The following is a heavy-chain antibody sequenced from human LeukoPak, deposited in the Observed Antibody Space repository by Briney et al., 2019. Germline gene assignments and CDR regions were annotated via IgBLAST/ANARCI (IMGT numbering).Heavy chain of an antibody. D-gene: IGHD3-22*01. CDR3: ARAYYYDSSGYWEAFDI. CDR1: GGSISSGSYY. J-gene: IGHJ3*02. V-gene: IGHV4-61*02. CDR2: IYTSGRT. Sequence: TLSLTCTVSGGSISSGSYYWSWIRQPAGKGLEWIGRIYTSGRTNYNPSLKSRVTISVDTSKNQFSLKLSSVTAADTAVYYCARAYYYDSSGYWEAFDIWGQGTMVTVSS.